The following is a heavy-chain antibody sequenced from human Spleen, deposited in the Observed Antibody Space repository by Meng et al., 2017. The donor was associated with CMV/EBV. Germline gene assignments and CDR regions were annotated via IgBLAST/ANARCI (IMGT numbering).Heavy chain of an antibody. CDR3: ARGEQMAPEGY. Sequence: SETLSLTCTVSGGSINSGEYYWSWIRQPPGKGLEWIGYIRYSGSISYNPSLTSRVTISVDTSKNHFSLKLSSVTAADTAVYYCARGEQMAPEGYWGQGTLVTVSS. J-gene: IGHJ4*02. CDR2: IRYSGSI. D-gene: IGHD5-24*01. V-gene: IGHV4-30-4*08. CDR1: GGSINSGEYY.